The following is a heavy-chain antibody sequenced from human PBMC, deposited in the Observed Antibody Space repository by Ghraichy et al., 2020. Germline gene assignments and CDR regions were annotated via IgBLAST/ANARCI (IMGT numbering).Heavy chain of an antibody. Sequence: SETLSLTCAVYGGSFSGYYWSWIRQPPGKGLEWIGEINHSGSTNYNPSLKSRVTISVDTSKNQFSLKLSSVTAADTAVYYCARPYSSGWTLRAFDIWGQGTMVTVSS. J-gene: IGHJ3*02. CDR1: GGSFSGYY. CDR2: INHSGST. V-gene: IGHV4-34*01. D-gene: IGHD6-19*01. CDR3: ARPYSSGWTLRAFDI.